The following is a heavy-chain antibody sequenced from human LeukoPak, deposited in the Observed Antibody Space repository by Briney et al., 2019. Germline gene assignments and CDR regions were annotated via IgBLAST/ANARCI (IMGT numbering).Heavy chain of an antibody. D-gene: IGHD6-19*01. CDR2: FDTGFGT. CDR3: ARSSGWWSLDY. J-gene: IGHJ4*02. Sequence: GGSLRLSCAASGFTFSTASLHWARQATGRGLEWVSAFDTGFGTYYPDSLKGRFTISRDNSKNTLFLQMNSLRAEDTAVYYCARSSGWWSLDYWGQGTLVTVSS. V-gene: IGHV3-23*01. CDR1: GFTFSTAS.